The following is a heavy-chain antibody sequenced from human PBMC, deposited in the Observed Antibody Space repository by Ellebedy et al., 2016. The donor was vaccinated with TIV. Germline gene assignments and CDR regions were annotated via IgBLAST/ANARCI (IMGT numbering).Heavy chain of an antibody. J-gene: IGHJ6*02. V-gene: IGHV4-34*01. CDR1: GGSFSGYS. CDR2: INHSGST. Sequence: MPGGSLRLSCAVYGGSFSGYSWSWIRQPPGKGQEWIGEINHSGSTSYNPSLKSRVTISVDTSKNQFSLKLSSVTAADTAVYYCARVVVPAAMLLYYYYAMDVWGQGTTVTVSS. D-gene: IGHD2-2*01. CDR3: ARVVVPAAMLLYYYYAMDV.